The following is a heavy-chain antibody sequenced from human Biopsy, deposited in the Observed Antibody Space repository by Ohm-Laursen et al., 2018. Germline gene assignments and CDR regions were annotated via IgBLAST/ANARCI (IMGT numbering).Heavy chain of an antibody. Sequence: TLSLTCTLSGASVRSHFLTWIRQPPGKGLQWIGSISNSGTTKSSPSLKSRVNISLHTSKNQLSLKLTSVTAADTAVYYCARLSTLFGVADFTDDWGQGILVTVSS. CDR3: ARLSTLFGVADFTDD. CDR2: ISNSGTT. J-gene: IGHJ4*02. CDR1: GASVRSHF. V-gene: IGHV4-59*08. D-gene: IGHD3-3*01.